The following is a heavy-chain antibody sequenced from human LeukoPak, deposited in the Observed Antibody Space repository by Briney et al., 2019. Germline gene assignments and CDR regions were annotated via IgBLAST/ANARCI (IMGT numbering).Heavy chain of an antibody. D-gene: IGHD6-19*01. J-gene: IGHJ4*02. CDR2: ISSSSSYI. Sequence: GSLRLSCAASGFTFSSYSMNWVRQAPGKGLEWVSSISSSSSYIYYADSVKGRFTISRDNAKNSLYLQMNSLRAEDTAVYYCARVDYSSGWYGFDYWGQGTLVTVSS. CDR1: GFTFSSYS. CDR3: ARVDYSSGWYGFDY. V-gene: IGHV3-21*01.